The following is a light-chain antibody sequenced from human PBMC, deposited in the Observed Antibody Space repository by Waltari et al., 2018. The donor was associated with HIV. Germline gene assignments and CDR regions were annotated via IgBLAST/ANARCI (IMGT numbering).Light chain of an antibody. J-gene: IGLJ2*01. CDR1: SSNLGNPY. CDR3: GTWDSSLRAVV. V-gene: IGLV1-51*01. CDR2: DNN. Sequence: QSVLTQPPSVPAAPGQKVSISCSGSSSNLGNPYVSWYLQFPGTAPKRLIYDNNKRPSGIPDRFSGSKSGTSATLGVTGLQTGDEADYYCGTWDSSLRAVVFGGGTKLTVL.